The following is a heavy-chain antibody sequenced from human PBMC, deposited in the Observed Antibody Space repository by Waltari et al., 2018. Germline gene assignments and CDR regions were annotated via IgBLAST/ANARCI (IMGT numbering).Heavy chain of an antibody. J-gene: IGHJ3*02. CDR3: ARYLGDLNGFDM. V-gene: IGHV3-33*08. CDR2: IWYDGSRT. Sequence: VQLVESGGGVVQPGNSLRLSCAASGFTFSGHGMHWVRQAPDKGLEWVAVIWYDGSRTNYVDSVKGRFTVSRDNSRNMLYLEMNSLRAEDTAVYYCARYLGDLNGFDMWGQGTVVVVSP. D-gene: IGHD1-1*01. CDR1: GFTFSGHG.